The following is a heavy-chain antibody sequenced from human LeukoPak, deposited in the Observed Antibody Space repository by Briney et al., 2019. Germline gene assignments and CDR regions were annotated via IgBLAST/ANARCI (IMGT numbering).Heavy chain of an antibody. CDR2: IYPGDSDT. V-gene: IGHV5-51*01. D-gene: IGHD3-22*01. J-gene: IGHJ4*02. CDR3: AGGSGYLVKERYFDY. CDR1: GYSFTSYW. Sequence: GESLKISCKGSGYSFTSYWIGWVRQMPGKGLEWMGIIYPGDSDTRYSPSFQGQVTISADKSISTAYLQWSSLKASGTAMYYCAGGSGYLVKERYFDYWGQGTLVTVSS.